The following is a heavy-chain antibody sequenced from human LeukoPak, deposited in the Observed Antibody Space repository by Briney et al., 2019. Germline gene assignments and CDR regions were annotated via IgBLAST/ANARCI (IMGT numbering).Heavy chain of an antibody. CDR1: GYTFTSYD. CDR3: ARVGGSYTPFDY. D-gene: IGHD1-26*01. J-gene: IGHJ4*02. V-gene: IGHV1-8*01. Sequence: ASVKVSCKASGYTFTSYDINWVRQATGQGLEWMGWMNPNSGNTGYAQKFQGRVTMTRNTSISTAYMELSSLRSEDTAVYYCARVGGSYTPFDYWGQGTLVTVSS. CDR2: MNPNSGNT.